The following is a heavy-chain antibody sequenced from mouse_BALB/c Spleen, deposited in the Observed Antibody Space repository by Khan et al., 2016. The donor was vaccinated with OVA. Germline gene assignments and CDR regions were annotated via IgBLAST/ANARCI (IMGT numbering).Heavy chain of an antibody. CDR2: IYPETDNT. CDR3: AREEALYYFDY. J-gene: IGHJ2*01. Sequence: QVQLQQSGAELVRPGASVKLSCKTSGYIFTSYWIHWVKQRSRQGLEWIARIYPETDNTYYNEKLKDKATLTADKSSSTAYMQLSSLKSEDSAVYFCAREEALYYFDYWGQGTTLTVSS. D-gene: IGHD1-1*01. CDR1: GYIFTSYW. V-gene: IGHV1S132*01.